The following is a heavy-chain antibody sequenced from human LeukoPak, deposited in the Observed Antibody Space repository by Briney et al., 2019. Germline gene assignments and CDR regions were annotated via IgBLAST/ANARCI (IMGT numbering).Heavy chain of an antibody. V-gene: IGHV1-18*01. Sequence: ASVKVSCKASGYTFTSYSISWVRQAPGQGLEWMGWISAYNGNTNYAQKLQGRVTMTTDTSTSTAYMELRSLRSDDTAVYYCARDTPALYSSSSLVDYWGQGTLVTVSS. CDR3: ARDTPALYSSSSLVDY. CDR2: ISAYNGNT. D-gene: IGHD6-6*01. J-gene: IGHJ4*02. CDR1: GYTFTSYS.